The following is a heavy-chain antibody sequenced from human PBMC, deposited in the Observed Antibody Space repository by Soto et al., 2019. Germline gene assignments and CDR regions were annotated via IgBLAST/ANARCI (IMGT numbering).Heavy chain of an antibody. CDR2: ISGSGDTI. CDR1: GFTFGSFQ. V-gene: IGHV3-48*03. CDR3: ARGAAYGVWFAGGYFGL. Sequence: GGSLRLSCEASGFTFGSFQMNWVRQAPGRGLEWISHISGSGDTIYYADSVKGRFTISRDNAKDSLALHMNSLRAEDTGVYFCARGAAYGVWFAGGYFGLWGQGTQVTVS. D-gene: IGHD4-17*01. J-gene: IGHJ4*02.